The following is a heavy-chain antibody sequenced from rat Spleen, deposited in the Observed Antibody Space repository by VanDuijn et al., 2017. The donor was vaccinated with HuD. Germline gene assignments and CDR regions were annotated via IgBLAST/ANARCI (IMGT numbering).Heavy chain of an antibody. V-gene: IGHV5-20*01. CDR3: TGEGLPGCNSHWFGS. CDR2: ISSDGGRN. CDR1: GFTFSDYY. D-gene: IGHD4-4*01. J-gene: IGHJ3*01. Sequence: EVQLVESDGGLVQPGRSLKLSCAASGFTFSDYYMAWVRQAPTKGLEWVATISSDGGRNFYRDSVKGRFTISRDNAKSSLYLQMDSLRSGDTATYFCTGEGLPGCNSHWFGSRGQGTLVTVSS.